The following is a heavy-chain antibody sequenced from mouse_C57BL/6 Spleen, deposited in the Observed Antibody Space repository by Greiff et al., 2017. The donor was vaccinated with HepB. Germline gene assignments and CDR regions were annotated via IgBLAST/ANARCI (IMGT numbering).Heavy chain of an antibody. CDR3: VRPLLTGAFAY. V-gene: IGHV10-1*01. CDR1: GFSFNTYA. Sequence: EVQLVESGGGLVQPKGSLKLSCAASGFSFNTYAMNWVRQAPGKGLEWVARIRSKSNNYATYYADSVKDRFTISRDDSESMLYLQMNNLKTEDTAMYYCVRPLLTGAFAYWGQGTLVTVSA. D-gene: IGHD4-1*01. J-gene: IGHJ3*01. CDR2: IRSKSNNYAT.